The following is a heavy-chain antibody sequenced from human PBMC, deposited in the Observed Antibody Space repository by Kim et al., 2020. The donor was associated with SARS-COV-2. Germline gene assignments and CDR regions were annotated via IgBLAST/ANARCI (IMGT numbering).Heavy chain of an antibody. Sequence: YNPSLKRRVTISVDTSKNQFSLKLSSVTAADTAVYYCASPLFWGVTHFDYWGQGTLVTVSS. D-gene: IGHD3-16*01. V-gene: IGHV4-39*01. J-gene: IGHJ4*02. CDR3: ASPLFWGVTHFDY.